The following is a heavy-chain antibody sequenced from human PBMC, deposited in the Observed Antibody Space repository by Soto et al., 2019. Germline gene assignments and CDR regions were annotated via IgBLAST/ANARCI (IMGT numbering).Heavy chain of an antibody. J-gene: IGHJ3*02. CDR3: AGYCSGGSCYAFDI. Sequence: ASVKVSCKASGYTFTSYDINWVRQATGQGLEWMGWMNPNSGNTGYAQKFQGRVTMTRNTSISTAYMELSSLRSEDTAVYSCAGYCSGGSCYAFDIWGQGTMVTVSS. CDR1: GYTFTSYD. D-gene: IGHD2-15*01. V-gene: IGHV1-8*01. CDR2: MNPNSGNT.